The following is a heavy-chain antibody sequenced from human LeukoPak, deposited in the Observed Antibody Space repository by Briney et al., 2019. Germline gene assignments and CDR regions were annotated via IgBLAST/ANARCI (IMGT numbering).Heavy chain of an antibody. CDR2: IYYSGST. CDR3: ARDSYGSDADY. CDR1: GGSISSYY. V-gene: IGHV4-59*01. J-gene: IGHJ4*02. Sequence: PSETLSLTCTVSGGSISSYYWSWIRQPPGKGLEWIGYIYYSGSTNYNPSLKSRVTISVDTSKNQFSLKLSSVTAADTAVYYCARDSYGSDADYWGQGTLVTVSS. D-gene: IGHD3-10*01.